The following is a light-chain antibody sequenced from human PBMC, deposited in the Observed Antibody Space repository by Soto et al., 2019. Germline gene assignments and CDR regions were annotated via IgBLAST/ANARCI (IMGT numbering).Light chain of an antibody. J-gene: IGLJ2*01. CDR3: QSYDSSLSGHVI. CDR2: GNT. CDR1: SSNIGAGYD. Sequence: QSVLTQPPSVSGAPGQRVTISSTGRSSNIGAGYDVHWYQQLPGTAPKLLIYGNTNRPSGVPDRFSGSKSGTSASLAITGLQVEDEADYYCQSYDSSLSGHVIFGGGTKLTVL. V-gene: IGLV1-40*01.